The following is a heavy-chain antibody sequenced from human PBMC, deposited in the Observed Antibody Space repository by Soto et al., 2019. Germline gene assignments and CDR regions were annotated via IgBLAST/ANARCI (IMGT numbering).Heavy chain of an antibody. D-gene: IGHD3-9*01. CDR1: GYTFRSYT. J-gene: IGHJ4*02. V-gene: IGHV1-69*04. CDR3: AREKPPLRYFDWLSPIFDY. CDR2: IIPILGIA. Sequence: GASVKVSCKASGYTFRSYTISWVRRAPGQGLEWMGRIIPILGIANYAQKFQGRVTITADKSTSTAYMELSSLRSEDTAVYYCAREKPPLRYFDWLSPIFDYWGQGTLVTVSS.